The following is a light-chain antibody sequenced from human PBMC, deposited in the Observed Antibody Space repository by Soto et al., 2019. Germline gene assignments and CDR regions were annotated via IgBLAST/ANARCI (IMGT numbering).Light chain of an antibody. CDR1: QGISSA. Sequence: DLTQCLFSLHTSIGYRVTITCRASQGISSALAWYQQKPGKAPKLLIYDASSLESGVPSRFSGSGSGTDFTLTISSLQPEDFATYYCQQSNSYPSTFGQGTKM. CDR3: QQSNSYPST. V-gene: IGKV1-13*02. J-gene: IGKJ1*01. CDR2: DAS.